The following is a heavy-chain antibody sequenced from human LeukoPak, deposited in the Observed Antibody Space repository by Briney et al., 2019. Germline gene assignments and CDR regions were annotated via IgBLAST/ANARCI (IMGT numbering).Heavy chain of an antibody. CDR2: IIPIFGTA. CDR1: GGTFSSYA. CDR3: ARGGFHYYGSLSHYYYYMDV. D-gene: IGHD3-10*01. Sequence: ASVKVSCKASGGTFSSYAISWVRQAPGQGLEWMGGIIPIFGTANYAQKFQGRVTITADESTSTAYMELSSLRSEDTAVYYCARGGFHYYGSLSHYYYYMDVWGKGTTVTVSS. V-gene: IGHV1-69*13. J-gene: IGHJ6*03.